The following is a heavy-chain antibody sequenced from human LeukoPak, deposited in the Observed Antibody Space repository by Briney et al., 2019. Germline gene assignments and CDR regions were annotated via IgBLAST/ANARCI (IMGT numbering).Heavy chain of an antibody. D-gene: IGHD3-9*01. CDR2: INGGGGST. V-gene: IGHV3-23*01. Sequence: GGSLRLSCAASGFPFSSFTMSWVRQAPGKGLEWVSAINGGGGSTFYADSVKGRFTISRDNSKNTLYLYMNSPRAEDAALYYCAKSLTGYLKFDYWGQGTLVTVSS. CDR3: AKSLTGYLKFDY. J-gene: IGHJ4*02. CDR1: GFPFSSFT.